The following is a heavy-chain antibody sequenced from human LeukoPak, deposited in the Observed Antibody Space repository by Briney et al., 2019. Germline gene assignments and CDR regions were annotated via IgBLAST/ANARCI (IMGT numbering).Heavy chain of an antibody. CDR2: IYYSGST. V-gene: IGHV4-59*01. CDR3: ARAPLQTYYYYYGMDV. CDR1: GGSISSYY. J-gene: IGHJ6*02. Sequence: SETLSLTCTVSGGSISSYYWSWIRQPPGKGLEWIGYIYYSGSTNYNPSLKSRVTISVDTSKNQFSLKLSSVTAADTAVYYCARAPLQTYYYYYGMDVWGQGTTVTVSS.